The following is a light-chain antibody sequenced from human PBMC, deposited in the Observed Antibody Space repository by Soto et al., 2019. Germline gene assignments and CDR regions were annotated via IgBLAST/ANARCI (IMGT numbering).Light chain of an antibody. CDR2: DVI. Sequence: QSVLTQPRSVSGSPGQSVTISCTGTSSDVGGYNYVSWYQQHPGKAPKLMIFDVIKRPSGVPDRFSGSKSGNTASLTISGLQAEDEDDYHCCSFAGSYTYVFGTGTKLTVL. CDR3: CSFAGSYTYV. CDR1: SSDVGGYNY. J-gene: IGLJ1*01. V-gene: IGLV2-11*01.